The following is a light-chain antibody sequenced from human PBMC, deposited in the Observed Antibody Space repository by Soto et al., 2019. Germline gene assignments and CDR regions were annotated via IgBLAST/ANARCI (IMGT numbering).Light chain of an antibody. V-gene: IGKV1-33*01. Sequence: DIQMTQSPSSLSASVGDRVTITCQASQDISNYLNWYQRKPGKAPKPLIYDASNLETGVPSRFSGSGSGTDFTFTISSLQPEDIATYYCQQYDNLPPRLNFGGGTKV. CDR2: DAS. CDR1: QDISNY. CDR3: QQYDNLPPRLN. J-gene: IGKJ4*01.